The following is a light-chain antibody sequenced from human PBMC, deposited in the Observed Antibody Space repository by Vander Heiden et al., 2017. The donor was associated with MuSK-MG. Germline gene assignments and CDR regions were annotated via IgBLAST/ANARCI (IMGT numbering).Light chain of an antibody. CDR2: WTS. CDR3: QQDDSTPWT. J-gene: IGKJ1*01. Sequence: DIVMIQSPDSLAVSLGERATINCKSSQSILYTSNNKNYLAWYQQRPGQPPKLLISWTSTRESGVTDRFSGSGSGTDFTVTISSLQAEDVAVYYCQQDDSTPWTFGPGTKVEI. CDR1: QSILYTSNNKNY. V-gene: IGKV4-1*01.